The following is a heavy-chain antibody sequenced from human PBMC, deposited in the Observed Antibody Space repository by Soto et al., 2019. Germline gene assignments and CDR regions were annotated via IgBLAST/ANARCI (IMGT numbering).Heavy chain of an antibody. Sequence: HVQLVQSGAEVKRPGASVKVSCKASGDTFTRYEINWVRQAPGQGLEWMGWMNPHSRTTGLAQKFQGRLTLTRETSITTAYMELTSLKSDDTAVYYCTSGGGGTTILPHFCGQGTLVTVSS. CDR3: TSGGGGTTILPHF. D-gene: IGHD3-3*01. CDR1: GDTFTRYE. V-gene: IGHV1-8*01. CDR2: MNPHSRTT. J-gene: IGHJ4*01.